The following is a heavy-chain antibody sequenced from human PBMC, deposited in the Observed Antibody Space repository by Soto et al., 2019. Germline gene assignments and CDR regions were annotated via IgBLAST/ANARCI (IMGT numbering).Heavy chain of an antibody. V-gene: IGHV3-23*01. CDR2: ISGDAHDT. CDR1: GFVFSDYA. D-gene: IGHD3-3*02. J-gene: IGHJ4*02. Sequence: GGSLRLSCAASGFVFSDYAMSWVRQAPGKGLEWLSAISGDAHDTYYAASVKGRFTISRDNSKNTLYLQMDSLRVEDTARYYCVKDAPQPFSYWGRGTLVTGSS. CDR3: VKDAPQPFSY.